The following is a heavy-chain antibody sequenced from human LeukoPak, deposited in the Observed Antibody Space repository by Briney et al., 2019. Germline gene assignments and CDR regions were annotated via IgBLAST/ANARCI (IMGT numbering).Heavy chain of an antibody. CDR2: IHSDGSGA. V-gene: IGHV3-74*01. J-gene: IGHJ3*02. D-gene: IGHD3-16*01. Sequence: GGSLRLSCADSGFTSSSYWLHWVRQAPGEGLVWDSRIHSDGSGANYADSVKGRFTISRDNSKNTRYLQMNSLRAEYTAVYYCAKDLSVLRLGELDAFDIWGQGTMVTVSS. CDR1: GFTSSSYW. CDR3: AKDLSVLRLGELDAFDI.